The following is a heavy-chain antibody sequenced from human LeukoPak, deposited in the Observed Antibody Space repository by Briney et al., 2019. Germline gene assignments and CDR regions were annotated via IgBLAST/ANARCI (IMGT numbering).Heavy chain of an antibody. Sequence: SETLSLTCAVSGGSISSSNWWSWVRQPPGKGLEWIGEIYHSGSTNCNPSLKSRVTISVDKSKNQFSLKLSSVTAADTAVYYCARGLDGYNYYFDYWGQGTLVTVSS. CDR2: IYHSGST. D-gene: IGHD5-24*01. V-gene: IGHV4-4*02. CDR1: GGSISSSNW. J-gene: IGHJ4*02. CDR3: ARGLDGYNYYFDY.